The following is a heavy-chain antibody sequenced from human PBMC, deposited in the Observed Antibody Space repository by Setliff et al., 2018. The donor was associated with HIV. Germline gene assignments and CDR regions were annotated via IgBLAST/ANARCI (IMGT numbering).Heavy chain of an antibody. CDR2: IYYSGST. CDR1: GGSISSGGYY. D-gene: IGHD3-22*01. CDR3: ARVRLTMIMMVDYFDQ. J-gene: IGHJ4*02. Sequence: SETLSLTCTVSGGSISSGGYYWSWIRQHPGKGLEWIGYIYYSGSTYYNPSLKSRVTISVDMSKNQFSLSLTSVTAADTAVYYCARVRLTMIMMVDYFDQWGQGTLVTVSS. V-gene: IGHV4-31*03.